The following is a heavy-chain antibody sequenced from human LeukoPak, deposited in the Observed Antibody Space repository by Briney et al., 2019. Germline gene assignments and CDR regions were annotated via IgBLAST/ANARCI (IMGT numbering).Heavy chain of an antibody. CDR1: GGTFSSYA. CDR2: IIPIFGTA. D-gene: IGHD3-22*01. J-gene: IGHJ4*02. CDR3: ARGGDYYDSSGYYLPGSDY. Sequence: PWASVKVSCKASGGTFSSYAISWVRQAPGQGLEWMGGIIPIFGTANYAQKFQGRVTITADESTSTAYMELSSLRSEDTAVYYCARGGDYYDSSGYYLPGSDYWGQGTLVTVSS. V-gene: IGHV1-69*13.